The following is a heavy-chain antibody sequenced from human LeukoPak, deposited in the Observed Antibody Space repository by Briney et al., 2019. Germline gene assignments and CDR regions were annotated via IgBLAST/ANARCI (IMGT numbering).Heavy chain of an antibody. Sequence: GGSLRLACAASVFTLGSYAMGWVRQAPGKGLEWVSSVRGSGSSTYYADSLKGRFTIPRHNPNHTLYLQMNSLRADDTAVYYCAKSNGYSVHNWFDPWGQGTLVTVSS. CDR2: VRGSGSST. D-gene: IGHD6-13*01. V-gene: IGHV3-23*01. CDR1: VFTLGSYA. CDR3: AKSNGYSVHNWFDP. J-gene: IGHJ5*02.